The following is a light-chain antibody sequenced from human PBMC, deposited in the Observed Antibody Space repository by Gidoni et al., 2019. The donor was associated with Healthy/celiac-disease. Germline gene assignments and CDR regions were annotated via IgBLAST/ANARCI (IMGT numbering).Light chain of an antibody. Sequence: QSVLTQPPSVSGAPGQRVTISCTGSRSNIGAGYDVNWYQQLPGTAPKLLIYGNSNRPSGVPDRFSGSKSGTSASLAITVLQAEDEADYYCQSYDSSLSGSVFGGGTKLTVL. CDR1: RSNIGAGYD. CDR2: GNS. CDR3: QSYDSSLSGSV. V-gene: IGLV1-40*01. J-gene: IGLJ2*01.